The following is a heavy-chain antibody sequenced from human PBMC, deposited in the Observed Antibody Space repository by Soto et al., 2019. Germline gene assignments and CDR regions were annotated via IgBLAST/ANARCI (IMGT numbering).Heavy chain of an antibody. CDR3: AKDYGGKDGDY. D-gene: IGHD4-17*01. V-gene: IGHV1-69*08. CDR2: IIPILGIA. CDR1: RGTFSSYT. Sequence: QVQLVQSGAEVKKPGSSVKVSCKASRGTFSSYTISWVRQAPGQGLEWMGRIIPILGIANYAQKFQGRVTITADKSTSTAYMELSSLRSEDTAVYYCAKDYGGKDGDYWGQGTLVTVSS. J-gene: IGHJ4*02.